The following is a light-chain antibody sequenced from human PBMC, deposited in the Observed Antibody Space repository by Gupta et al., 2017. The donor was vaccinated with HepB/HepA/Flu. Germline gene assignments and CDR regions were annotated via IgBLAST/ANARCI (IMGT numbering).Light chain of an antibody. CDR1: RSDIGSYSL. Sequence: QSVLTQPASVSGSPGQSITISCTGTRSDIGSYSLVSWFQQHPGQAPNLIIYAVTKRPSGNSPRFSASKSGYTASIPISALQTEDAAHYFCCSFAGSGTWVFGGGTQLTVL. CDR3: CSFAGSGTWV. CDR2: AVT. V-gene: IGLV2-23*02. J-gene: IGLJ3*02.